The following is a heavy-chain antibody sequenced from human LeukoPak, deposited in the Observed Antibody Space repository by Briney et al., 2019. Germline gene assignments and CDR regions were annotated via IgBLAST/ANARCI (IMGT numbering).Heavy chain of an antibody. V-gene: IGHV3-23*01. D-gene: IGHD2-2*01. J-gene: IGHJ4*02. CDR2: ISGSGGST. CDR1: GFTFSSYA. CDR3: AKDAICSGTSCYVDY. Sequence: GGSLRLSCAASGFTFSSYAMSWVRQAPGKGLEWVSAISGSGGSTYYADSVKGRFTISRDNSKNTLYLQMNSLRAEDTALYYCAKDAICSGTSCYVDYWGQGTLVTVSS.